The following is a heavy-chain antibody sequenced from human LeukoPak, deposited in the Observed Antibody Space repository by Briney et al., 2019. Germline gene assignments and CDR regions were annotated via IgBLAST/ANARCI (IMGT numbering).Heavy chain of an antibody. V-gene: IGHV1-18*01. Sequence: GSSVKVSCKASGGTFSSYAISWVRQAPGQGLEWMGWISAYNGNTNYAQKLQGRVTMTTDTSTSTAYMELRSLRSDDTAVYYCARELGFSGSYYYYYYYYMDVWGKGTTVTVSS. CDR3: ARELGFSGSYYYYYYYYMDV. CDR1: GGTFSSYA. CDR2: ISAYNGNT. D-gene: IGHD1-26*01. J-gene: IGHJ6*03.